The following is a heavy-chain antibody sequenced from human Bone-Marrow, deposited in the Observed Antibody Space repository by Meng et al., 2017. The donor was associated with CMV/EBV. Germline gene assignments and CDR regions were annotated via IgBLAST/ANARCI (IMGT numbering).Heavy chain of an antibody. J-gene: IGHJ3*02. D-gene: IGHD6-13*01. CDR3: AREKEETGLAAAGIAPRSAFDI. Sequence: GGSLRLSCAASGFTFSSYAMHWVRQAPGKGLEWVAVISYDGSNKYYADSVKGRFTISRDNSKNTLYLQMNSLRAEDTAVYYCAREKEETGLAAAGIAPRSAFDIWGQGTMVTVSS. CDR2: ISYDGSNK. CDR1: GFTFSSYA. V-gene: IGHV3-30-3*01.